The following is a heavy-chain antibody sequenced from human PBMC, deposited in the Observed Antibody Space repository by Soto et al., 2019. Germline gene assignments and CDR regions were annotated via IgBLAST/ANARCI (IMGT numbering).Heavy chain of an antibody. Sequence: QVQLLESGPGLVKPSQTLSLTCTVSNGSMASRDHYWSWIRPSPWRGLELIGHFYHSGSTYYNPSLTSRASSAHDLSKTQFFLELRSVTGADTAAYFYARIYWILDSSGDLHQFAYWGQANPVPVSS. CDR2: FYHSGST. J-gene: IGHJ4*02. D-gene: IGHD3-22*01. V-gene: IGHV4-30-4*01. CDR1: NGSMASRDHY. CDR3: ARIYWILDSSGDLHQFAY.